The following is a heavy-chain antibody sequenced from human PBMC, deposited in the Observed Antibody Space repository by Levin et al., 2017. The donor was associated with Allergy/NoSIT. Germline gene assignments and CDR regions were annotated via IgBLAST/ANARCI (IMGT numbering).Heavy chain of an antibody. Sequence: TSETLSLTCTVSGGSISNYNYYWGWIRQPPGRGLEWIASIYYSGSTYYNPSLKSRVTISVDTSKNEFSLKLSSVTAADTAVYYCARHPLPITMVRGVIPGPFDYWGQGTLVTVSS. V-gene: IGHV4-39*01. CDR1: GGSISNYNYY. CDR3: ARHPLPITMVRGVIPGPFDY. CDR2: IYYSGST. D-gene: IGHD3-10*01. J-gene: IGHJ4*02.